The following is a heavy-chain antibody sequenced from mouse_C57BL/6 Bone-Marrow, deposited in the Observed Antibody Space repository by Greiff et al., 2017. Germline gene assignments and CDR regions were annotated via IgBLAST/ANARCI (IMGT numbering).Heavy chain of an antibody. J-gene: IGHJ3*01. CDR1: GYTFTDYN. Sequence: VQLQQSGPELVKPGASVKLPCKASGYTFTDYNMDWVKPSHGQSLEWIGGINPNNGGTIYNQKFKGKATLTVDKSSSTAYMELRNLTSENTAVYYCASAYYDGSSPFAYWGQGTLVTVSA. CDR2: INPNNGGT. D-gene: IGHD1-1*01. CDR3: ASAYYDGSSPFAY. V-gene: IGHV1-18*01.